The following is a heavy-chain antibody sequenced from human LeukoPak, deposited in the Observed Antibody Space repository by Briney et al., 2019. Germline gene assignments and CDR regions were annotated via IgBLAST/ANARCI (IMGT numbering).Heavy chain of an antibody. Sequence: GGSLRLSCAASGFTFSSYSMNWVRQAPGRGLEWVSYISSSSSTIYYADSVKGRFTISRDHAKNSLYLQMNSLRAEDTAVYYCATEGFGSLGWTLYYFDYWGQGTLVTVSS. CDR2: ISSSSSTI. V-gene: IGHV3-48*01. J-gene: IGHJ4*02. CDR3: ATEGFGSLGWTLYYFDY. CDR1: GFTFSSYS. D-gene: IGHD3-10*01.